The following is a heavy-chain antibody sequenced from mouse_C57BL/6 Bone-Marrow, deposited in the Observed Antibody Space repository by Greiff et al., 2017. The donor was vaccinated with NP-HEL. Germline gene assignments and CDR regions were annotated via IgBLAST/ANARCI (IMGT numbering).Heavy chain of an antibody. Sequence: EVQRVESGGGLVKPGGSLKLSCAASGFTFSSYAMSWVRQTPEKRLEWVATISDGGSYTYYPDNVKGRFTISRDNAKNNLYLQMSHLKSEDTAMYYCARVDGYYPFAMDYWGQGTSVTVSS. D-gene: IGHD2-3*01. CDR1: GFTFSSYA. J-gene: IGHJ4*01. CDR2: ISDGGSYT. V-gene: IGHV5-4*01. CDR3: ARVDGYYPFAMDY.